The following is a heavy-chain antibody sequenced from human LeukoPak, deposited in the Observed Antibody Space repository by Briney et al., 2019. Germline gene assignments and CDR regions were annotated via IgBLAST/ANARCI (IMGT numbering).Heavy chain of an antibody. J-gene: IGHJ4*02. CDR3: AKEDKNYGSGSYHWRKEYYFDY. V-gene: IGHV3-43D*03. D-gene: IGHD3-10*01. CDR1: GFTFDDYA. Sequence: GGSLRLSCAASGFTFDDYAMHWVRQAPGKGLEWVSLISWDGGSTYYADSVKGRFTISRDNSKNSLYLQMNSLRAEDTALYYCAKEDKNYGSGSYHWRKEYYFDYWGQGTLVTVSS. CDR2: ISWDGGST.